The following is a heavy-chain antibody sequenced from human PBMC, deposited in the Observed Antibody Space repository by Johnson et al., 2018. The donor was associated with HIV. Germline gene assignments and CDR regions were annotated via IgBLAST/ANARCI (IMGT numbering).Heavy chain of an antibody. D-gene: IGHD6-13*01. CDR1: GFTFSSYG. CDR2: ISYDGSNK. J-gene: IGHJ3*02. Sequence: QVQLVESGGGVVQPGGSLRLSCAASGFTFSSYGMHWVRHAPGKGLEWVAVISYDGSNKYYADSVKGRFTISRDNSKNTLYLQMNSLRAEDTAVYYCAREGAAAGPTDAFDIWGQGTMVTVSS. V-gene: IGHV3-30*19. CDR3: AREGAAAGPTDAFDI.